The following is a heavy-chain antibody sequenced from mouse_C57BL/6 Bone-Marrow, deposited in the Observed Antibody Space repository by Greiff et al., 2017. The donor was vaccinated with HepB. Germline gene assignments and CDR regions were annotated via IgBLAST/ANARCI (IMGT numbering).Heavy chain of an antibody. J-gene: IGHJ2*01. CDR3: ARPGLGYFDY. Sequence: EVKLVESGGGLVKPGGSLKLSCAASGFTFSDYGMHWVRQAPEKGLEWVAYISSGSSTIYYADTVKGRFTISRDNAKNTLFLQMTSLRSEDTAMYYCARPGLGYFDYWGQGTTLTVSS. CDR1: GFTFSDYG. D-gene: IGHD2-4*01. CDR2: ISSGSSTI. V-gene: IGHV5-17*01.